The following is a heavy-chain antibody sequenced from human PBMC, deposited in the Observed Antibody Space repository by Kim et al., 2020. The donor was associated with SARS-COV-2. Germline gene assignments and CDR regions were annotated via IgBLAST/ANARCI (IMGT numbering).Heavy chain of an antibody. D-gene: IGHD3-10*01. Sequence: GGSLRLSCAASGFTFSSYGMHWVRQAPGKGLEWVAVIWYDGSNKYYADSVKGRFTISRDNSKNTLYLQMNSLRAEDTAVYYCASAMNYYGILPLDYWGQGTLVTVSS. CDR2: IWYDGSNK. V-gene: IGHV3-33*01. CDR3: ASAMNYYGILPLDY. CDR1: GFTFSSYG. J-gene: IGHJ4*02.